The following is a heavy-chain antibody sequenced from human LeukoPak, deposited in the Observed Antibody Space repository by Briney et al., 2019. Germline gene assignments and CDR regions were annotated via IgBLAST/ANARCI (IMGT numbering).Heavy chain of an antibody. J-gene: IGHJ5*02. CDR3: ARGARYYDFWSGYYTNWFDP. Sequence: ASVKVSCKASGYTFTSYDINWVRQATGQGLEWMGWMNPNRGNTGYAQKFQGRVTMTRNTSISTAYMELSSLRSEDTAVYYCARGARYYDFWSGYYTNWFDPWGQRTLATVSS. V-gene: IGHV1-8*01. CDR1: GYTFTSYD. CDR2: MNPNRGNT. D-gene: IGHD3-3*01.